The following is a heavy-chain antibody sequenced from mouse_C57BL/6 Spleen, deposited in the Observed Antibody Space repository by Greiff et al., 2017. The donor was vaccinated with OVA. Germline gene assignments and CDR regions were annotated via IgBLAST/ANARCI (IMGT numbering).Heavy chain of an antibody. V-gene: IGHV1-47*01. CDR1: GYTFTTYP. J-gene: IGHJ3*01. D-gene: IGHD2-1*01. Sequence: QVQLKESGAELVKPGASVKMSCKASGYTFTTYPIEWMKQNPGKSLEWIGNFHPYNDDTKYNEKFKGKATLTVEKSSSTVYLELSRLTSDDAAVYYCGVYCGGFAYWGQGTLVTVSA. CDR2: FHPYNDDT. CDR3: GVYCGGFAY.